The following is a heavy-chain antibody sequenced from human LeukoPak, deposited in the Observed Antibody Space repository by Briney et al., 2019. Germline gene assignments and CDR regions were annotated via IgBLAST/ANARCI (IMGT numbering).Heavy chain of an antibody. D-gene: IGHD6-13*01. Sequence: GGSLRLSCAASGFTFSSYAMSWVRQAPGKGLQWVAAISYDGGTKYYADSVKGRFTISRDNSKNTLYLQMDSLRVEDTSVYFCARGRVSRDPYYMDVWGKGTTVTVSS. CDR1: GFTFSSYA. V-gene: IGHV3-30*03. CDR3: ARGRVSRDPYYMDV. J-gene: IGHJ6*03. CDR2: ISYDGGTK.